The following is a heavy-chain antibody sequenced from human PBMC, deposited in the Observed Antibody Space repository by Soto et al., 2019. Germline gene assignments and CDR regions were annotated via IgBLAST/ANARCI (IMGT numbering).Heavy chain of an antibody. D-gene: IGHD1-1*01. CDR3: ARALTTGQREYYFDY. J-gene: IGHJ4*02. V-gene: IGHV3-30-3*01. CDR1: GFTFSSYA. Sequence: AGGSLRLSCAASGFTFSSYAMHWVRQAPGKGLEWVAVISYDGSNKYYADSVKGRFTISRDNSKNTLYLQMNSLRAEDTAVYYCARALTTGQREYYFDYWGQGTLVTVSS. CDR2: ISYDGSNK.